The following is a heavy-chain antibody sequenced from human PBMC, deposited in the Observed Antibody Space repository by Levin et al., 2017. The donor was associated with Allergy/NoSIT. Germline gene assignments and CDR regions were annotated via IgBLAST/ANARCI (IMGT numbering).Heavy chain of an antibody. CDR3: ARRYYGVGTYYMDG. Sequence: GGSLRLSCAASGFTVSSNYMSWVRQAPGKGLEWVSLIYRGGTTYYADSVKGRFTISRANSTNTLYPQMNSLRAEDTAVYYCARRYYGVGTYYMDGWGKGTTVTVAS. CDR2: IYRGGTT. J-gene: IGHJ6*03. D-gene: IGHD3-10*01. V-gene: IGHV3-66*01. CDR1: GFTVSSNY.